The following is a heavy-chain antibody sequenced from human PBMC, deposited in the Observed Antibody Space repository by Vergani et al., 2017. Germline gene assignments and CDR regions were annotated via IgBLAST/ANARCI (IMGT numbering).Heavy chain of an antibody. CDR1: GGPISSYY. J-gene: IGHJ4*02. V-gene: IGHV4-59*01. CDR3: AGGDLGYFDY. CDR2: IYYSGST. D-gene: IGHD7-27*01. Sequence: QVQLQESGPGLVKPSETLSLTCTVSGGPISSYYWSWIRQPPGKGLEWIGYIYYSGSTNYNPSLKSRVTISVDTSKNQFSLKLSSVTAADTAVYYCAGGDLGYFDYWGQGTLVTVSS.